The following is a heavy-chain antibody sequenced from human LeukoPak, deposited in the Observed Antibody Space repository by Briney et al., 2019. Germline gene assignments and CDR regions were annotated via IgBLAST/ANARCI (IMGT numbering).Heavy chain of an antibody. Sequence: GESLKISCKASGNNYWIGWVRQMPGKGLEWMGIIYFGDSDTRYSPSFRGQVTISADKSISTAYLQWSSLKASDTAMYYCASHDYGDYGTFKYWGQGTLVTVSS. D-gene: IGHD4-17*01. CDR1: GNNYW. CDR2: IYFGDSDT. J-gene: IGHJ4*02. CDR3: ASHDYGDYGTFKY. V-gene: IGHV5-51*01.